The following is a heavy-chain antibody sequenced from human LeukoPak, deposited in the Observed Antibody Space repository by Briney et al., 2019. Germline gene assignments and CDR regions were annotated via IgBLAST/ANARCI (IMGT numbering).Heavy chain of an antibody. CDR3: ARGRGTIYMFDY. J-gene: IGHJ4*02. D-gene: IGHD2/OR15-2a*01. CDR2: INSDGRST. CDR1: GFTFSSCW. Sequence: PGGSLRLSCAASGFTFSSCWMHWVRQAPGKGLVWVARINSDGRSTTCADSVKGRFTISRDNAKNTLDLQMNSLRAEDTAVYYCARGRGTIYMFDYWGQGTLVTVSS. V-gene: IGHV3-74*01.